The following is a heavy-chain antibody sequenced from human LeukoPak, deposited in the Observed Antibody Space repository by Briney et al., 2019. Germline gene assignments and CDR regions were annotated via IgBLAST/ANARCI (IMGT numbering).Heavy chain of an antibody. V-gene: IGHV3-7*01. J-gene: IGHJ4*02. CDR1: GFTFSRYW. D-gene: IGHD2-15*01. CDR2: IKEDGSEK. CDR3: ASVRRGTEGDH. Sequence: GGSLRLSCAASGFTFSRYWMSWVRQAPGKGLEWVADIKEDGSEKKYVDSVKGRFTISRDNAKNSLYLQMNSLRAEDTAVYYCASVRRGTEGDHWGQGTLVTVSS.